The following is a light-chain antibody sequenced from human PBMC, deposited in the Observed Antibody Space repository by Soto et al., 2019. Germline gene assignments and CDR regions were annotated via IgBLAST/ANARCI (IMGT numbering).Light chain of an antibody. Sequence: DSVRTRSPLSLPVTPGEPASISCRSSQSLLHSNGYNYLDWYLQKPGQSPQLLIYLGSNRSSGVPDRFSGSGSGTDFTLKISRVEAEDVGVYYCMQALQTPWTFGQGTKVDIK. CDR1: QSLLHSNGYNY. CDR2: LGS. J-gene: IGKJ1*01. V-gene: IGKV2-28*01. CDR3: MQALQTPWT.